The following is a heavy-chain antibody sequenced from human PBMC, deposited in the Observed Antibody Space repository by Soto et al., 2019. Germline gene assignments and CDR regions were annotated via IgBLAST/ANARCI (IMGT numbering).Heavy chain of an antibody. CDR1: GGTFSSYT. CDR3: AREEGATGGYFDY. Sequence: ASVKVSCKASGGTFSSYTISWVRQAPGQGLEWMGRIIPILGIAKYAQKFQGRVTITADKSPSTAFMELSSLRADDTAVYFCAREEGATGGYFDYWGQGTLVTVSS. J-gene: IGHJ4*02. V-gene: IGHV1-69*04. CDR2: IIPILGIA. D-gene: IGHD3-22*01.